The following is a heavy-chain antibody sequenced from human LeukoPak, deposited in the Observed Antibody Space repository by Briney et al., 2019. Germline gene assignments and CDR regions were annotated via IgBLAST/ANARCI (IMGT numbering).Heavy chain of an antibody. Sequence: SETLSLTCAVSGGSISSGGYSWSWIRQTPGKGLEWIGYIYHSGSTYYNPSLKSRVTISVDRSKNQFSLKLSSVTAADTAVYYCARDRENHPYAFDIWGQGTMVTVSS. D-gene: IGHD5-24*01. CDR3: ARDRENHPYAFDI. CDR1: GGSISSGGYS. V-gene: IGHV4-30-2*01. J-gene: IGHJ3*02. CDR2: IYHSGST.